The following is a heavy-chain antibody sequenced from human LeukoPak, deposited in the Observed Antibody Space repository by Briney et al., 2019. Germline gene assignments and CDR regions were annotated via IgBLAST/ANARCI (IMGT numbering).Heavy chain of an antibody. CDR1: GFTFSSYD. V-gene: IGHV3-23*01. Sequence: GGSLRLSCAAFGFTFSSYDMNWVRQAPGKGLEWVSSIFGDASKTFYADSVKGRFTISRDSSKNTVYLQMNGLRVDDTALYYCAKDRLPDSGWNFDMWGQGTMVTVSA. CDR3: AKDRLPDSGWNFDM. J-gene: IGHJ3*02. D-gene: IGHD6-25*01. CDR2: IFGDASKT.